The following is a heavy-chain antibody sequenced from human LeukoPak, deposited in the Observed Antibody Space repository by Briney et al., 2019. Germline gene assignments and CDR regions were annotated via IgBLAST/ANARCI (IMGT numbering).Heavy chain of an antibody. CDR1: GFTFSNYA. CDR2: ISDSGGST. Sequence: LPGGSLRLSCAASGFTFSNYAMNWVRQAPGKGLEWVSGISDSGGSTYYADSVKGRFTISRDNSKNTLYLQMNSLRAEDTAVYYCAKSLSSYWFFDYWGQGTLVTVSS. D-gene: IGHD6-13*01. CDR3: AKSLSSYWFFDY. J-gene: IGHJ4*02. V-gene: IGHV3-23*01.